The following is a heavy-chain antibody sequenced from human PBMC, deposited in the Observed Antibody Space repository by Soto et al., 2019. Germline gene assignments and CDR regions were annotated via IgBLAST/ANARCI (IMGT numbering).Heavy chain of an antibody. CDR1: GGTFSSYA. CDR3: GRAYGDGADWFDP. V-gene: IGHV1-69*12. J-gene: IGHJ5*02. Sequence: QVQLVQSGAEVKKPGSSVKVSCKASGGTFSSYAISWVRQARGQGLEWMGGIIPIFGTANYAQKFQGRVTITADDSTSTASMELRSLRCEDTAVYYCGRAYGDGADWFDPWGQGTLVAVSS. D-gene: IGHD4-17*01. CDR2: IIPIFGTA.